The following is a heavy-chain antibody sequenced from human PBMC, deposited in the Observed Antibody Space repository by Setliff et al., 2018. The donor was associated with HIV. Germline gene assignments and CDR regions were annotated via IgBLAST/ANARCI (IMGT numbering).Heavy chain of an antibody. V-gene: IGHV4-4*09. CDR3: ARLGYYYYGMDV. J-gene: IGHJ6*02. Sequence: PSETLSLTCTVSGGSISSYYWSWIRQPPGKGLEWIGYIYTSGSTNYNPSLKSRVTISVDTSKNQFSLKLSSVTAADTAVYYCARLGYYYYGMDVWGQGTTVTVS. CDR1: GGSISSYY. CDR2: IYTSGST.